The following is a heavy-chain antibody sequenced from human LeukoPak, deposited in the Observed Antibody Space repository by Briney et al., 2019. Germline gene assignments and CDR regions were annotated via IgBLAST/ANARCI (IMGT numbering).Heavy chain of an antibody. V-gene: IGHV3-23*01. CDR2: ISGGGGST. J-gene: IGHJ4*02. CDR3: AKGGKWDVTPFDY. Sequence: GGSLRLSCAASGFTFTSYSMNWVRQAPGRGLEWVSTISGGGGSTYYADSVKGRFTISRDNSENTLYLQVNSLRAEDTAVYYCAKGGKWDVTPFDYWGQGTLVTVSS. CDR1: GFTFTSYS. D-gene: IGHD1-26*01.